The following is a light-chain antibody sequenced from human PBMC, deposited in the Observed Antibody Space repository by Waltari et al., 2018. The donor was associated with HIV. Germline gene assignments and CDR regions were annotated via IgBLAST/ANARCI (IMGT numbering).Light chain of an antibody. J-gene: IGLJ1*01. V-gene: IGLV1-47*01. CDR3: VGWDASLSAYV. CDR1: SSNIGNDN. CDR2: KNI. Sequence: QSVLTQPPSASGTPGQGVTISCSESSSNIGNDNVYCYQQLRGTTPKLLIHKNIHRPSGVPDRFAGSRSGTSAYLAISGLRSEDEADYYCVGWDASLSAYVFGAGTKVTVL.